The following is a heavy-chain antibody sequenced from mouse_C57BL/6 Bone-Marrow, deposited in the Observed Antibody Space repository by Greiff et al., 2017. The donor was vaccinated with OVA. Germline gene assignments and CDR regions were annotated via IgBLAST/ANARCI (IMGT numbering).Heavy chain of an antibody. J-gene: IGHJ3*01. CDR2: ISDGGSYT. V-gene: IGHV5-4*03. D-gene: IGHD2-5*01. Sequence: EVKVVESGGGLVKPGGSLKLSCAASGFTFSSYAMSWVRQTPEKRLEWVATISDGGSYTYYPDNVKGRFTISRDNAKNTLYLQMSHLKSEDTAVYYCARGNYSNSWFAYWGQGTLVTVSA. CDR3: ARGNYSNSWFAY. CDR1: GFTFSSYA.